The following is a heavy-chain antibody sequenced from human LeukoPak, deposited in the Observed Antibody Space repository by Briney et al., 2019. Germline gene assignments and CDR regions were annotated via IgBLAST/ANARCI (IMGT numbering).Heavy chain of an antibody. V-gene: IGHV3-48*03. D-gene: IGHD6-13*01. J-gene: IGHJ1*01. CDR3: AGTSIGAGAGSRDLQH. CDR2: IISSGSTI. CDR1: GFTFRSYE. Sequence: GSLRLSCAASGFTFRSYEMNWVRQAPGKGLEGVSYIISSGSTIYYGDPVRGRFTISRDNANNSLYLQMNSLRAEDRAVYYCAGTSIGAGAGSRDLQHWGQGTLVSVSS.